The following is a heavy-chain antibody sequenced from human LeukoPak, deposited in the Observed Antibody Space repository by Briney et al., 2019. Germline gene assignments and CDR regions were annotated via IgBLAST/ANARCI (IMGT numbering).Heavy chain of an antibody. CDR2: FDPEDGET. D-gene: IGHD5-12*01. CDR1: GYTLTELS. J-gene: IGHJ5*02. Sequence: ASVKVSCKVSGYTLTELSMHWVRQAPGKGLEWMGGFDPEDGETIYAQKFQGRVTMTEDTSTDTAYMKLSSLRSEDTAVYYCATGPKWLRYAYNWFDPWGQGTLVTVSS. CDR3: ATGPKWLRYAYNWFDP. V-gene: IGHV1-24*01.